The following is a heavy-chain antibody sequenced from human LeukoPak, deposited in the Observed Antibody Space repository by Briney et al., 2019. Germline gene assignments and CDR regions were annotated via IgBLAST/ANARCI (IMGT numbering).Heavy chain of an antibody. D-gene: IGHD4-17*01. V-gene: IGHV4-38-2*02. CDR3: ARDLVTVTKGFDI. J-gene: IGHJ3*02. CDR1: GYSISSGYY. CDR2: IYHSGST. Sequence: SETLSLTCTVSGYSISSGYYWGWIRQPPGKGLEWIGSIYHSGSTYYNPSLKSRVTISVDTSKNQFSLKLSSVTAADTAVYYCARDLVTVTKGFDIWGQGTMVSVSS.